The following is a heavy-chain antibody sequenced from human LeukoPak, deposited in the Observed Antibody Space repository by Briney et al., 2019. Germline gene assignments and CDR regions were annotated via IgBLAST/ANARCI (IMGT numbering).Heavy chain of an antibody. CDR1: GFTFSSYA. V-gene: IGHV3-30-3*01. CDR3: ARWDNWNSDY. Sequence: GGSLRLSCAASGFTFSSYAMHWVRQAPGKGLEWVAVISYDGSNKYYADSVKGRFTISRDNAKNSLYLQMNSLRAEDTAVYYCARWDNWNSDYWGQGTLVTVSS. J-gene: IGHJ4*02. D-gene: IGHD1-20*01. CDR2: ISYDGSNK.